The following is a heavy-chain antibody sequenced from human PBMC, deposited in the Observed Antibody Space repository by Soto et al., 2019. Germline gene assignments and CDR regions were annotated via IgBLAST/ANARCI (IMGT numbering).Heavy chain of an antibody. CDR2: TSYDGSNN. Sequence: QVQLVESGGGVVQPGTSLRLSCVGSGFTFRRYVIHWVRQAPGKGLEWVALTSYDGSNNFYGDSVKGRFTISRHNSRNTVELQMDSLRCEDTALYYCARWGTTGGLDVWGQGTLVSVSS. D-gene: IGHD3-16*01. CDR3: ARWGTTGGLDV. J-gene: IGHJ4*02. V-gene: IGHV3-33*05. CDR1: GFTFRRYV.